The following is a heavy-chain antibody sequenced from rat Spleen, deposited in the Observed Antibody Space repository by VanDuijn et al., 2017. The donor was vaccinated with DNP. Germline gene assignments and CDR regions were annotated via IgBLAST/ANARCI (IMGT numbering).Heavy chain of an antibody. V-gene: IGHV5-58*01. CDR3: ASLSPIAPISTSNY. D-gene: IGHD1-2*01. J-gene: IGHJ2*01. CDR2: INTDGGST. CDR1: GFTFSSSW. Sequence: EVQLVETGGGLVQPGRSLKLSCVASGFTFSSSWMFWIRQAPGKGLEWVASINTDGGSTFYPDSVKGRFTISRDNAENTVYLQMNSLSSEDTATYYFASLSPIAPISTSNYWGQGVMVTVSS.